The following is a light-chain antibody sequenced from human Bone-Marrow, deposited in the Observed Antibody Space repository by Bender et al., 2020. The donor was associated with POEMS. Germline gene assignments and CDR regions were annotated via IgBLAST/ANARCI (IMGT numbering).Light chain of an antibody. CDR2: EVR. Sequence: QSALTQPASVSGSPGQSITISCTGTTSDVGGYNYVSWFQQHPGKAPKLMIYEVRKRPSGVSNRFSGSKSDNTASLTISGLQAEDEADFYCCSYAGGSTYVFGTGTKVTVL. J-gene: IGLJ1*01. V-gene: IGLV2-23*02. CDR1: TSDVGGYNY. CDR3: CSYAGGSTYV.